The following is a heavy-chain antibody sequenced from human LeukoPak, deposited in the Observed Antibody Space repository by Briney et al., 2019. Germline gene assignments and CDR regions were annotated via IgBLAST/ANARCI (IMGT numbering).Heavy chain of an antibody. D-gene: IGHD6-13*01. V-gene: IGHV3-33*06. Sequence: PGRSLRLSCAASGFTFSSYGMHWVRQAPAKGLEWVAVIWYDGSNKYYADSVKGRFTISRDNSKNTLYLQMNSLRAEDTAVYYCAKDLLSSFFDYWGQGTLVTVSS. CDR1: GFTFSSYG. CDR3: AKDLLSSFFDY. J-gene: IGHJ4*02. CDR2: IWYDGSNK.